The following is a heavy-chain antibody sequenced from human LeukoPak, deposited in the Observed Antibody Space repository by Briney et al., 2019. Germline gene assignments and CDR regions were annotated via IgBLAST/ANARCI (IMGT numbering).Heavy chain of an antibody. V-gene: IGHV4-59*02. D-gene: IGHD1-26*01. CDR3: VKGVGWDTDY. CDR1: GDSVSSYF. Sequence: SETLSLTCTVFGDSVSSYFLNWVRQPPGKGLEWIGHIYKIGSTNYKPSLKSRLTISADTSKNQFSLQLRSVTAADTAVYYCVKGVGWDTDYWGQGAMVTVSS. CDR2: IYKIGST. J-gene: IGHJ4*02.